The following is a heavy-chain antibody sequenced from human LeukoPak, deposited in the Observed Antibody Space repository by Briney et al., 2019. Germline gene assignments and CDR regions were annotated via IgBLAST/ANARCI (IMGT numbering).Heavy chain of an antibody. CDR3: ARDRKGAVTGTFDY. Sequence: GGSLRLSCVASGFTFSSYAMGWVRQAPGKRPEWVSSLTDSGGTTYYVDSVKGRFTISRDSAKNSLYLQMNSLRAEDTAVYYCARDRKGAVTGTFDYWGQGTLVTVSS. CDR1: GFTFSSYA. J-gene: IGHJ4*02. D-gene: IGHD4-17*01. V-gene: IGHV3-23*01. CDR2: LTDSGGTT.